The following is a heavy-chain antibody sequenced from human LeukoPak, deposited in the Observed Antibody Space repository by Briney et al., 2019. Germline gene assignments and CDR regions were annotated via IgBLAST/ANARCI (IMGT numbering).Heavy chain of an antibody. CDR1: GFTFSSYW. CDR2: IKQDGSEK. D-gene: IGHD1-14*01. Sequence: GGSLRLSCAASGFTFSSYWMSWVRQAPGKGLEWVANIKQDGSEKYYVDSVKGRFTISRDNAENSLYLQMNSLRAEDTAVYYCARDRGGDHTDYWGQGTLVTVSS. V-gene: IGHV3-7*01. CDR3: ARDRGGDHTDY. J-gene: IGHJ4*02.